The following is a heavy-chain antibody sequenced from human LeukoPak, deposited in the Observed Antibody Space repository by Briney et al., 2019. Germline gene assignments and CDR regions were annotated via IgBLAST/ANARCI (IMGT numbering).Heavy chain of an antibody. J-gene: IGHJ4*02. CDR2: IYNSGNT. Sequence: SETLSLTCSVSGGSVSAYYWSWIRQPLGGGLECMGYIYNSGNTKYNPSLKSRLTISVDTSGNHFSLKLSSVTAADTAVYYCARHSSLMQLGCFDYWGQGALVTVSS. V-gene: IGHV4-59*08. CDR1: GGSVSAYY. CDR3: ARHSSLMQLGCFDY. D-gene: IGHD3-16*01.